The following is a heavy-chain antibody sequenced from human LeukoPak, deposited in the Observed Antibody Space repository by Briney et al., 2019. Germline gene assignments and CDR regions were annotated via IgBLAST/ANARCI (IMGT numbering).Heavy chain of an antibody. CDR2: ISSSSSTI. CDR1: GFTFSSYS. V-gene: IGHV3-48*01. Sequence: QPGGSLRLSCAASGFTFSSYSMNWVRQAPGKGLEWVSYISSSSSTIYYADSVKGRFTISRDNAKNSLYLQMNSLRAEDTAVYYCARDTYYDISTGYYDYRGQGTLVTVSS. CDR3: ARDTYYDISTGYYDY. D-gene: IGHD3-9*01. J-gene: IGHJ4*02.